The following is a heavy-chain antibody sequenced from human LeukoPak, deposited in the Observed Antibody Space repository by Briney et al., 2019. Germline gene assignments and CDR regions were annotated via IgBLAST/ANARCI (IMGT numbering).Heavy chain of an antibody. Sequence: PSETLSLTCAVSGYSISSGYYWGWIRRPPGKGLEWIGRIYHSGSTYYNPSLKSRVTISVDTSKNQFSLKLSSVTAADTAVYYCARDKKEEVPAAAGWFDPWGQGTLVTVSS. CDR2: IYHSGST. J-gene: IGHJ5*02. V-gene: IGHV4-38-2*02. D-gene: IGHD2-2*01. CDR3: ARDKKEEVPAAAGWFDP. CDR1: GYSISSGYY.